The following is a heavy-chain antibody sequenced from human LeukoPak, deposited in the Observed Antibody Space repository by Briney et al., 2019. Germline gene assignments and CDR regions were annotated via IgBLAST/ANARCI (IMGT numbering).Heavy chain of an antibody. J-gene: IGHJ4*02. Sequence: ASVKVSCKASGYTFTGYYMHWVRQAPGQGLEWMGWINPNSGGTNYAQKFQGRVTMTRDTSISTAYMELSRLRSDDTAVYYCARDGVDVVVVAATITVDYWGQGTLVTVSS. CDR3: ARDGVDVVVVAATITVDY. D-gene: IGHD2-15*01. CDR2: INPNSGGT. CDR1: GYTFTGYY. V-gene: IGHV1-2*02.